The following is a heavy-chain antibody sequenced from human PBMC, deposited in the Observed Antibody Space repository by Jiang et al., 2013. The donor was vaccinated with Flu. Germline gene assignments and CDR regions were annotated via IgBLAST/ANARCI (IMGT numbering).Heavy chain of an antibody. CDR3: ARYYYDSSGYYSGDAFDI. Sequence: KPTQTLTLTCTFSGLSLSTSGVRVNWIRQPPGKALEWLARIDWDDTKFYSASLKTRLTISKDTSKNQVVLTMTNMDPVDTATYYCARYYYDSSGYYSGDAFDIWGQGTMVTVSS. CDR1: GLSLSTSGVR. J-gene: IGHJ3*02. D-gene: IGHD3-22*01. CDR2: IDWDDTK. V-gene: IGHV2-70*04.